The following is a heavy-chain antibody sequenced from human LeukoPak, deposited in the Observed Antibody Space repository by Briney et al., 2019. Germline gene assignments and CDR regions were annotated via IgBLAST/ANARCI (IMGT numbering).Heavy chain of an antibody. V-gene: IGHV2-5*01. CDR2: VFWNDDK. CDR3: VHRRVTDGGSNHFAY. D-gene: IGHD3-16*01. J-gene: IGHJ4*02. CDR1: GFSLSTSGAG. Sequence: SGPTLVNSTQALTLTCTFSGFSLSTSGAGVGWIRQSPGKALEWVELVFWNDDKRYSPSLKSRLTITKDTSKNQVVLTMTNMDPVDTATYYCVHRRVTDGGSNHFAYWGQGTLVTVSS.